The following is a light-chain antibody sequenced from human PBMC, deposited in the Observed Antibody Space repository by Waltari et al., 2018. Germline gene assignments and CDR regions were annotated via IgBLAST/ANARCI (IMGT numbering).Light chain of an antibody. CDR2: AVT. Sequence: QSALTQPPSMSGSPGQSLTISCPGTSGDIGDYNSVSLYQQSPGTAPKRIIYAVTNRPSGVPDRFSASKSGNTASLTISGLQAEDEADYYCSSGTIDSTLVFGTGTKLTVL. CDR1: SGDIGDYNS. V-gene: IGLV2-18*02. J-gene: IGLJ2*01. CDR3: SSGTIDSTLV.